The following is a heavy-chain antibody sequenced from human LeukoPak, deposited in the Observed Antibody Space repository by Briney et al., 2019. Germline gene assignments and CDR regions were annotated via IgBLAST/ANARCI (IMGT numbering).Heavy chain of an antibody. J-gene: IGHJ6*02. Sequence: TSETLSLTCTVSVDSLCSGRAYWSWIRKPPGKGLEWVGKFCYNGNVNYNPYLMSRITISVDTSKKQFFLRLNSVTASDTSVYYCARDSDMVATRMRPNMYFYGMDVWGQGTTVSVS. CDR3: ARDSDMVATRMRPNMYFYGMDV. CDR2: FCYNGNV. V-gene: IGHV4-61*01. D-gene: IGHD5-12*01. CDR1: VDSLCSGRAY.